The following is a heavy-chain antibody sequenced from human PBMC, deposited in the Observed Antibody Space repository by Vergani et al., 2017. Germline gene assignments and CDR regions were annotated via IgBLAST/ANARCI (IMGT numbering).Heavy chain of an antibody. CDR3: ARDGRYFDWLFPSDY. J-gene: IGHJ4*02. Sequence: EVQLVESGGGLVQPGGSLRLSCAASGFTFSSYSMNWVRQAPGKGLEWVSYISSSSSTIYYADSVKGRFTISRDNAKNSLYLQMNSLRAEDTAVYYCARDGRYFDWLFPSDYWGQGTLVTVSS. CDR2: ISSSSSTI. CDR1: GFTFSSYS. V-gene: IGHV3-48*04. D-gene: IGHD3-9*01.